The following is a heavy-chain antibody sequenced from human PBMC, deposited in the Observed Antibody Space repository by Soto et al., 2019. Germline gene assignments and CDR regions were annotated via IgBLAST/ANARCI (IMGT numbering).Heavy chain of an antibody. V-gene: IGHV3-23*01. J-gene: IGHJ5*02. D-gene: IGHD3-22*01. Sequence: PVGSLRLSCAASGFTFSSYAMSWVRQAPGKGLEWVSAISGSGGSTYYADSVKGRFTISRDNSKNTLYLQMNSLRAEDTAVYYCAKTEYYYDSSGYYGWSPNWFDPWGQGTLVTVSS. CDR3: AKTEYYYDSSGYYGWSPNWFDP. CDR2: ISGSGGST. CDR1: GFTFSSYA.